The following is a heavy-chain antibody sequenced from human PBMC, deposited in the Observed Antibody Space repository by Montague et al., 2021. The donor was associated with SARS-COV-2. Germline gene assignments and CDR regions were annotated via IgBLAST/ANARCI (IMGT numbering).Heavy chain of an antibody. J-gene: IGHJ5*02. CDR1: GDSVSSNSGA. V-gene: IGHV6-1*01. Sequence: CAISGDSVSSNSGAWNWIWLSPSRGLEWLGRTYYRSKWYVDYAGSVRSRITINPDTSKNQFFLQMSSVTPDDTAVYYCARSKLLRSGYSSGWCGPGWFDPWGQGTPVTVSS. D-gene: IGHD6-19*01. CDR3: ARSKLLRSGYSSGWCGPGWFDP. CDR2: TYYRSKWYV.